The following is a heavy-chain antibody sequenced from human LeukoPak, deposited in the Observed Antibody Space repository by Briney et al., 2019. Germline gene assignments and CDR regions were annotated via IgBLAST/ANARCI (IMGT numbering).Heavy chain of an antibody. J-gene: IGHJ6*02. CDR2: IIPILGIA. CDR1: GYTFTSYG. D-gene: IGHD2-8*02. Sequence: SVKVSCKASGYTFTSYGISWVRQAPGQGLEWMGRIIPILGIANYAQKFQGRVTITADKSTSTAYMELSSLRSEDTAVYYCASPLGTGYYYGMDVWGQGATVTVSS. V-gene: IGHV1-69*04. CDR3: ASPLGTGYYYGMDV.